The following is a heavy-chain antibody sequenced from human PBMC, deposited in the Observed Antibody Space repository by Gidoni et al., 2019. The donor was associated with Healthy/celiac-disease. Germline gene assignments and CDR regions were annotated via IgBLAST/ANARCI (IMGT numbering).Heavy chain of an antibody. D-gene: IGHD3-16*02. CDR3: ATGIMITFGGVIVPFDY. J-gene: IGHJ4*02. CDR1: GFTFSSYS. Sequence: EVQLVESGGGLVKPGGSLRLSCAASGFTFSSYSMNWVRQAPGKGLAWVSSISSSSSYIYYADSVKGRFTSSRDNAKNSLYLQMNSRIAEDTAVYYCATGIMITFGGVIVPFDYWGQGTLVTVSS. V-gene: IGHV3-21*01. CDR2: ISSSSSYI.